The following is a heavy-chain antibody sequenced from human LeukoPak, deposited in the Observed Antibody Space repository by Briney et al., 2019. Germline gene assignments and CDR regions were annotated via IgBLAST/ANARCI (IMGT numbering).Heavy chain of an antibody. CDR2: MNPNSGNT. CDR1: EYTFTSYD. CDR3: ARVVGVAGTDFDY. J-gene: IGHJ4*02. D-gene: IGHD6-13*01. V-gene: IGHV1-8*01. Sequence: ASVKVSCKASEYTFTSYDINWVRQATGQGLEWMGWMNPNSGNTGYAQKFQGRVTMTRNTSISTAYMELSSLRSEDTAVYYCARVVGVAGTDFDYWGQGTLVTVSS.